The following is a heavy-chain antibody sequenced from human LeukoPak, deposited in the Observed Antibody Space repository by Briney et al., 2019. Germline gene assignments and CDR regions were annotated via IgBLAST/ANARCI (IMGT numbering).Heavy chain of an antibody. D-gene: IGHD3-22*01. Sequence: PGGSLRLSCAASEFTFSGSAIHWVRKASGKGLEWVGRIRDKANSYATAYAASLKGRFTISRDDSKNTAYLQMNSLKTEDTAVYYCSRHGYYYGSSGDDNWGQGTLVTVSS. CDR2: IRDKANSYAT. J-gene: IGHJ4*02. CDR3: SRHGYYYGSSGDDN. CDR1: EFTFSGSA. V-gene: IGHV3-73*01.